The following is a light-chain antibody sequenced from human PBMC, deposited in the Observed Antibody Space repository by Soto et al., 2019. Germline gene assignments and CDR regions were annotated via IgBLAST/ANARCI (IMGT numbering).Light chain of an antibody. CDR3: SSYTSSSTLMV. Sequence: QSALTQPASVSGSPGQSITISCTGTSSDVGGYNYVSWYQQHPGKAPKLMIYDVSNRPSGVSNRFSGYKSGNTASLTISGLQAEDEAEYYCSSYTSSSTLMVFGGGTKLTVL. CDR2: DVS. CDR1: SSDVGGYNY. V-gene: IGLV2-14*01. J-gene: IGLJ2*01.